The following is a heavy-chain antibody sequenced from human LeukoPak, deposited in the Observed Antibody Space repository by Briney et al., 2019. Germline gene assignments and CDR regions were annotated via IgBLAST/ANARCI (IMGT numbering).Heavy chain of an antibody. Sequence: PGGSLRLSCAASGFTFSSYSMNWVRQAPGEGLEWVSYISSLSGTIYYADSVKGRFTISRDNSKSTLYIQMNSLRAEDTAVYYCARAKPKNMVRGLIMRRESRYYFDYWGQGTLVTVSS. J-gene: IGHJ4*02. V-gene: IGHV3-48*01. CDR1: GFTFSSYS. CDR2: ISSLSGTI. CDR3: ARAKPKNMVRGLIMRRESRYYFDY. D-gene: IGHD3-10*01.